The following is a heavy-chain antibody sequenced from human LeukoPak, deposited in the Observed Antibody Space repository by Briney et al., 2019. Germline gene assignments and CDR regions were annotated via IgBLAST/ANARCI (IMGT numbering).Heavy chain of an antibody. CDR3: ARDARSMTSSFDY. CDR1: GFTFSTYN. J-gene: IGHJ4*02. CDR2: ITGSGSYI. V-gene: IGHV3-21*01. Sequence: PGGSLRLSCAASGFTFSTYNMNWVRQAPGKGLEWVSSITGSGSYIYHHYSVKGRFTISRDNAKNALYLQMNSLTVEDTAVYYCARDARSMTSSFDYWGQGILVTVSS.